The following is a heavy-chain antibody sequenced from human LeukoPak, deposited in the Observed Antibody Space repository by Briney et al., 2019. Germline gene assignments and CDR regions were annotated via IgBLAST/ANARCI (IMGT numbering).Heavy chain of an antibody. Sequence: ASVKVSCKASGYTFTDYYTHWVRQAPGQGLEWMGWINPNSGGTNYAQKFQGRVTMSRDTSINTVYVELSSLRSDDTAVFYCASQFYASETYYAYFDYWGQGTLVTVSS. V-gene: IGHV1-2*02. J-gene: IGHJ4*02. CDR2: INPNSGGT. CDR3: ASQFYASETYYAYFDY. D-gene: IGHD3-10*01. CDR1: GYTFTDYY.